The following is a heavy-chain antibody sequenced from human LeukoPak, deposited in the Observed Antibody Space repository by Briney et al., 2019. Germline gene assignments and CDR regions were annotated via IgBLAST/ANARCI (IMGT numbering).Heavy chain of an antibody. V-gene: IGHV3-74*01. CDR3: ARSYYGDAQGTFDY. Sequence: PGGSLRLSCAASGFTFSDYYMSWIRQAPGKGLVWVSRINSDGSSTSYADSVKGRFTISRDNAKNTLYLQMNSLRAEDTAVYYCARSYYGDAQGTFDYWGQGTLVTVSS. CDR1: GFTFSDYY. CDR2: INSDGSST. J-gene: IGHJ4*02. D-gene: IGHD4-17*01.